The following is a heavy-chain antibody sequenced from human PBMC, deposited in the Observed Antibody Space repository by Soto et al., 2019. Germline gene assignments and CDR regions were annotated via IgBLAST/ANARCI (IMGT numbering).Heavy chain of an antibody. CDR2: ISGSSGRT. J-gene: IGHJ4*02. Sequence: EVQLLESGGGLVQPGGSLRFSCAASGFTFSSYAMSWVRQAPGKGLEWVSAISGSSGRTYYADSVKGRFTIFRDNSRNTLYLQMNSLRDEDTAVYYCAKEGDDIVARTAFDYWGQGTLFTVSS. V-gene: IGHV3-23*01. D-gene: IGHD5-12*01. CDR3: AKEGDDIVARTAFDY. CDR1: GFTFSSYA.